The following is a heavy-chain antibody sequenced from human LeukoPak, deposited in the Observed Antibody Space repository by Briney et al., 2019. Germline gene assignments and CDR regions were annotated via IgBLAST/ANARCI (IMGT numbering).Heavy chain of an antibody. CDR1: GFTFSTYS. CDR3: ARDLGSNYGLADY. CDR2: ISSSGSYI. D-gene: IGHD4-11*01. J-gene: IGHJ4*02. V-gene: IGHV3-21*01. Sequence: PGGSLRLSCAASGFTFSTYSMNWVRQSPGKGLEWVSSISSSGSYIYYADSVKGRFTISRDNAKNSLYLQMNSLRAEDTAVYYCARDLGSNYGLADYWGQGTLVTVSS.